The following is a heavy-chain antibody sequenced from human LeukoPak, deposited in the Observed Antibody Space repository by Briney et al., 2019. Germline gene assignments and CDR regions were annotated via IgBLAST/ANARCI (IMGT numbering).Heavy chain of an antibody. Sequence: ASVKVSCKASGGTFSSYAISWVRQAPGQGLEWMGRIIPILGIANYAQKFQGRVTITADKSTSTAYMELSSLRSEDTAVYYCAIPSGYSYYFDYWGQGTLVTVSS. CDR1: GGTFSSYA. V-gene: IGHV1-69*04. J-gene: IGHJ4*02. D-gene: IGHD2-15*01. CDR3: AIPSGYSYYFDY. CDR2: IIPILGIA.